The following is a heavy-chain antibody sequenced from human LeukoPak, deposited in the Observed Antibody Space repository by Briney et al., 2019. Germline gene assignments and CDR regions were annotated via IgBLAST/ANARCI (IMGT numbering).Heavy chain of an antibody. Sequence: GAVTVSCKESGYTFGSYDVNWVRQAPGQGRERMGWMNPKSGNTEYAQKLEGRVTMTRNTSISTAYMELSSLRSEDTAVYYCVRNTATSRYFDYWGQGTLVTVSS. CDR2: MNPKSGNT. CDR1: GYTFGSYD. J-gene: IGHJ4*02. D-gene: IGHD5-18*01. CDR3: VRNTATSRYFDY. V-gene: IGHV1-8*01.